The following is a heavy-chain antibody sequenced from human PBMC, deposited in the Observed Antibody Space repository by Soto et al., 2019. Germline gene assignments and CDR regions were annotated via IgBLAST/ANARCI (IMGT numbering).Heavy chain of an antibody. CDR2: ISYDGSNK. CDR3: AKGVTTGFDY. J-gene: IGHJ4*02. CDR1: GFTFSSYG. V-gene: IGHV3-30*18. Sequence: QVQLVESGGGVVQPGRSLRLSCAASGFTFSSYGMHWVRQAPGKGLEWVAVISYDGSNKYYADSVKGRFTISRDNSKNTLYLQMNSLRAEDTAVCYCAKGVTTGFDYWGQGTLVTVSS. D-gene: IGHD4-4*01.